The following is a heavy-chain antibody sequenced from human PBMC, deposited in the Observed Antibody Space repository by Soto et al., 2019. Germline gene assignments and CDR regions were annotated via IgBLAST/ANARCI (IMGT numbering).Heavy chain of an antibody. CDR3: AREKDYYYSALDV. D-gene: IGHD3-22*01. V-gene: IGHV4-4*07. J-gene: IGHJ6*02. Sequence: QVQLQESGSGLVKASETLSLTCNVSGGSISGHYWRWIRQPAGKGLEWIGRVYSTGTTDYHPSLEGRVTMSVDTSKSQFSLKLRSVTAADTAKYYCAREKDYYYSALDVWGQGITVAVSS. CDR1: GGSISGHY. CDR2: VYSTGTT.